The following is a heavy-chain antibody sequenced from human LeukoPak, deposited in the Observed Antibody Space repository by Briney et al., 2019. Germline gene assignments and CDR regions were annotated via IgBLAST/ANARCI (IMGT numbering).Heavy chain of an antibody. CDR2: INHSGST. CDR3: ARVGKARGTATTIINWFDP. V-gene: IGHV4-39*07. J-gene: IGHJ5*02. D-gene: IGHD3-9*01. Sequence: PSETLSLTCIVSGGSISSSSYYWGWIRQPPGKGLEWIGEINHSGSTNYNPSLKSRVTISVDTSKNQFSLKLSSVTAADTAVYYCARVGKARGTATTIINWFDPWGQGTLVTVSS. CDR1: GGSISSSSYY.